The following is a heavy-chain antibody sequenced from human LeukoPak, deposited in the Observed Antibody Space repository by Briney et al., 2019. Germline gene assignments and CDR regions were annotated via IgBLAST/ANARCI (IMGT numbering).Heavy chain of an antibody. J-gene: IGHJ4*02. CDR1: GFSFSSYW. CDR3: ARIPHPDYADAQ. CDR2: IRQDESER. V-gene: IGHV3-7*01. Sequence: GGSLRLSCEGSGFSFSSYWMTWVRQLPGKGPEWVANIRQDESERYFADSVKGRFTVSRDNGKKLVHLQLNSLRAEDTAVYFCARIPHPDYADAQWGQGTLVIVSS. D-gene: IGHD4-17*01.